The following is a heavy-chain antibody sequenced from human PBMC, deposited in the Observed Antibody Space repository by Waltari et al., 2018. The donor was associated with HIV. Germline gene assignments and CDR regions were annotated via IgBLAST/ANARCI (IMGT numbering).Heavy chain of an antibody. D-gene: IGHD4-17*01. V-gene: IGHV3-53*03. CDR1: GFNVSSDY. CDR2: LYVPTTGTDR. Sequence: EVQLVESGGGLFRPGGSLRLSCAVSGFNVSSDYMTWVSQRPGKGLEVGSTLYVPTTGTDRFYAPSVKGRFTISRDKSENTLYLQMSGLRAEDTAIYYCVRGSLMTTAAPWGQGTLVTVSS. CDR3: VRGSLMTTAAP. J-gene: IGHJ5*02.